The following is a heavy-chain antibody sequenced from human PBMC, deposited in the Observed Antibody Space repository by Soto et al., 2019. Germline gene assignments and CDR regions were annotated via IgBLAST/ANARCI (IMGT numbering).Heavy chain of an antibody. J-gene: IGHJ5*02. V-gene: IGHV4-31*03. Sequence: SETLSLTCTVSGGSISSGGYYWSWIRQHPGKGLEWIGYIYYSGSTYYNPSLKSRVTISVDTSKNQFSLKLSSVTAADTAVYYCAGTYSSSWYVEPNWFDPWGQGTLVTVSS. CDR1: GGSISSGGYY. CDR3: AGTYSSSWYVEPNWFDP. D-gene: IGHD6-13*01. CDR2: IYYSGST.